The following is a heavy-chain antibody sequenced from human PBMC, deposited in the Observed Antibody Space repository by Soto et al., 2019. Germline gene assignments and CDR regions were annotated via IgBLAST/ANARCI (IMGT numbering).Heavy chain of an antibody. CDR2: IWYDGSNK. CDR3: ARDEYCSGGSCVDYYYYGMDV. D-gene: IGHD2-15*01. J-gene: IGHJ6*02. CDR1: GFTFSSYG. Sequence: VGSLRLSCAASGFTFSSYGMHWVRQAPGKGLEWVAVIWYDGSNKYYADSVRGRFTISRDNSKNTLYLQMNSLRAEDTAVYYCARDEYCSGGSCVDYYYYGMDVWGQGTTVTVSS. V-gene: IGHV3-33*01.